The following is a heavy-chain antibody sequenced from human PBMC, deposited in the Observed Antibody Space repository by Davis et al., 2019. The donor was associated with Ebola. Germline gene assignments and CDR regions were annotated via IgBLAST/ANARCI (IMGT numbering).Heavy chain of an antibody. CDR3: ARATHLDY. CDR1: GFTFSSYW. Sequence: GGSLRLSCAASGFTFSSYWMSWVRQAPGKALEWVSSISSDSDYIYYADSAKGRFTISRDNAKNSLYLQMNSLRAEDTAVYYCARATHLDYWGQGTLVTVSS. V-gene: IGHV3-21*01. J-gene: IGHJ4*02. CDR2: ISSDSDYI.